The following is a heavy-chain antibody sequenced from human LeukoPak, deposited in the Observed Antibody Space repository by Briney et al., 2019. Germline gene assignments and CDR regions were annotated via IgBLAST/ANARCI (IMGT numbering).Heavy chain of an antibody. CDR2: ITHSGIP. CDR3: ARDNKYGSGSYYWFDP. CDR1: GYSISSGYY. D-gene: IGHD3-10*01. J-gene: IGHJ5*02. V-gene: IGHV4-38-2*02. Sequence: SETLSLTCIVSGYSISSGYYWGWIRQPPGKGLEWIGSITHSGIPYYSPSLRSRVTISLDASKNQFSLKLSSVTAADTAVYYCARDNKYGSGSYYWFDPWGQGTLVTVSS.